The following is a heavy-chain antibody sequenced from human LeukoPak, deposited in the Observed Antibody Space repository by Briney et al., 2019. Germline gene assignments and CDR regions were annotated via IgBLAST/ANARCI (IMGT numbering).Heavy chain of an antibody. J-gene: IGHJ4*02. CDR1: GYAFTSYY. D-gene: IGHD2-8*01. V-gene: IGHV1-46*01. CDR2: INPSGGST. Sequence: ASVKVSCKASGYAFTSYYIHWVRQAPGQGLEWMGIINPSGGSTSYAQKFQGRVTMTRDTSTSTVYMELSSLRSEDTAVYYCAREASYCTNGVCYFRFDYWGQGTLVTVSS. CDR3: AREASYCTNGVCYFRFDY.